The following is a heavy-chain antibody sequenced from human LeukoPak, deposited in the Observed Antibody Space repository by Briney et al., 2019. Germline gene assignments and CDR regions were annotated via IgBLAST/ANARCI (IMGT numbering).Heavy chain of an antibody. D-gene: IGHD2/OR15-2a*01. Sequence: SVKVSCKASGGTFSSYAISWVRQAPGQGLEWMGGIIPIFGTANYAQKFQGRVTITADKSTSTAYMELSSLRSEDTAVYYCAREGLGSIGGGDYWGQGTLVTVSS. J-gene: IGHJ4*02. V-gene: IGHV1-69*06. CDR1: GGTFSSYA. CDR2: IIPIFGTA. CDR3: AREGLGSIGGGDY.